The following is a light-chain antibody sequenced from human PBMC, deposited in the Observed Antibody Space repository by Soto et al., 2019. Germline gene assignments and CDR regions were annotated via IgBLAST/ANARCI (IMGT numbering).Light chain of an antibody. J-gene: IGKJ2*01. CDR2: DAS. Sequence: VMTQYPATLSLSLGDAATLSCRAGHDVSVSLVWYQQRPGQAPRLLIHDASNRATGIPARFSGSGSGTDFTLIIGSLQPEDSALYYCQQRASWPFTIGQGTKVDI. CDR1: HDVSVS. V-gene: IGKV3-11*01. CDR3: QQRASWPFT.